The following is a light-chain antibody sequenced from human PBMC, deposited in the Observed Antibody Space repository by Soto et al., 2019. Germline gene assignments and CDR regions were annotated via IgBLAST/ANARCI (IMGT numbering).Light chain of an antibody. CDR1: NSDLGDYNY. CDR2: DVS. J-gene: IGLJ1*01. CDR3: SSYTSSGTFV. Sequence: QSALTQPASVSGSPGQSITISCTGTNSDLGDYNYVSWYQQNPGKAPQLMIYDVSNRPSGVSNRFSGSKSGNTASLTISGLQADDEADYYCSSYTSSGTFVFGTGTKLTVL. V-gene: IGLV2-14*01.